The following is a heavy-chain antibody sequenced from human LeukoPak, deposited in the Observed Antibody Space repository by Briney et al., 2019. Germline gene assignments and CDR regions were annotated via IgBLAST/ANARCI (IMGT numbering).Heavy chain of an antibody. Sequence: SVKVSCKASGGTFSRHALSWVRQAPGQGLEWMGRIVPILGVTNFAQKFQGRAAITADTSTSTAYMELSSLRSEDTAVYYRARDLVGSTTGWFDPWGQGTLVTVSS. CDR2: IVPILGVT. D-gene: IGHD1-26*01. CDR1: GGTFSRHA. V-gene: IGHV1-69*04. J-gene: IGHJ5*02. CDR3: ARDLVGSTTGWFDP.